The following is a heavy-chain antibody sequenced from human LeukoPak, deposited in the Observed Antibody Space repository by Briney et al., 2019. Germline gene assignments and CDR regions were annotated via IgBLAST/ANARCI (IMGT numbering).Heavy chain of an antibody. J-gene: IGHJ6*04. D-gene: IGHD2-21*01. CDR2: IYYSGST. CDR3: ARERQYSDPAYGRDV. V-gene: IGHV4-59*01. Sequence: SETLSLTCTVSGGSISSYYWSWIRQPPGKGLEWIGYIYYSGSTNYNPSLKSRVTISVDTSKNQFSLKLSSVTAADTAVYYCARERQYSDPAYGRDVWGKGTRSPSPQ. CDR1: GGSISSYY.